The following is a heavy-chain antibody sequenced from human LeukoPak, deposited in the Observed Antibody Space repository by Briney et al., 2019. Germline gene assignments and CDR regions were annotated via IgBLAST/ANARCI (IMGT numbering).Heavy chain of an antibody. J-gene: IGHJ6*03. Sequence: PSETLSLTCTVSGGSISSYYWSWIRQPPGKGLEWIGYIYYSGSTNYNPSLKSRVTISVDTSKNQFSLKLNSVTAADTAVYFCASVRRGFGESSKYYSYYYMDVWGNGTTVTISS. V-gene: IGHV4-59*01. CDR1: GGSISSYY. CDR3: ASVRRGFGESSKYYSYYYMDV. D-gene: IGHD3-10*01. CDR2: IYYSGST.